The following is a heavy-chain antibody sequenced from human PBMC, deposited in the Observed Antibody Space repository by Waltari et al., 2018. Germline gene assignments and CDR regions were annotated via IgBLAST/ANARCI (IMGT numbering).Heavy chain of an antibody. Sequence: EVQLVESGGGLIQPGGSLSLSRAASEFTVSSNYMSWVRQAPGKGLEWVSVIYSGGSTNYEDSVKGRFSISRENAKNTLYLQMNSLRAEDTAVYYCARGGSSGWHNFDYWGQGTLVTVSS. V-gene: IGHV3-53*01. CDR3: ARGGSSGWHNFDY. J-gene: IGHJ4*02. CDR2: IYSGGST. CDR1: EFTVSSNY. D-gene: IGHD6-19*01.